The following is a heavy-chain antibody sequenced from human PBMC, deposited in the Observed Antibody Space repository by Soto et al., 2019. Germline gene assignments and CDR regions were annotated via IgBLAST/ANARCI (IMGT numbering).Heavy chain of an antibody. Sequence: GGSLRLSCAASGFKFSNYAMSWVRQAPEKGLEWVSLISATGGGTYYADSVKGRFTISRDNSHNTLYLQVHSLTAEDTAVYYCAKDRRAGGNSAFYFDFWGQGAQVTVSS. CDR1: GFKFSNYA. D-gene: IGHD3-16*01. CDR2: ISATGGGT. CDR3: AKDRRAGGNSAFYFDF. J-gene: IGHJ4*02. V-gene: IGHV3-23*01.